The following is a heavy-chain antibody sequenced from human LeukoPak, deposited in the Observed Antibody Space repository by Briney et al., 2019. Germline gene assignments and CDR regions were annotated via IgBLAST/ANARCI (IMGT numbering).Heavy chain of an antibody. Sequence: PGGSLRLSCAASGFTFSSYAMNWVRQAPGKGLEWVSCIDSSSSYIYYADSVKGRFTVSRDNAKNSLYLQMNSLRAEDTAVYYCVRVEYSSSWLPFDYWGQGTLVTVSS. CDR1: GFTFSSYA. CDR3: VRVEYSSSWLPFDY. V-gene: IGHV3-21*01. CDR2: IDSSSSYI. D-gene: IGHD6-13*01. J-gene: IGHJ4*02.